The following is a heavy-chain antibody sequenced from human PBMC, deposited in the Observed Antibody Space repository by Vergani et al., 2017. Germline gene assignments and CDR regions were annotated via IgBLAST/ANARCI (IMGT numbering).Heavy chain of an antibody. CDR3: ARGDYGILTGYRY. V-gene: IGHV1-46*03. D-gene: IGHD3-9*01. CDR1: GYTFSNYY. J-gene: IGHJ4*02. Sequence: QVQVVQSGAEVKKSGASVKVSCKTSGYTFSNYYMHLVRQAPGQGLEWMGIINPSGGHTNYAKKFQGRVTMTRDTSTSTVYMELSSLRSEDTAIYYCARGDYGILTGYRYCGQGTLVTVSA. CDR2: INPSGGHT.